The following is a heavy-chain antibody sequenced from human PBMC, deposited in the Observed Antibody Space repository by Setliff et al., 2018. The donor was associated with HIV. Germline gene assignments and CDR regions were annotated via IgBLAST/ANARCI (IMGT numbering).Heavy chain of an antibody. Sequence: SVKVSCKASRSTFNSHTINWVRQAPGQGLDWMGRIIPILGVANYAQRFQGKVTITADKSTSTAYMELTSLRFDDTAVYYCARDHCSSSGCHEYSYYGMDVWGQGTTVTVSS. CDR3: ARDHCSSSGCHEYSYYGMDV. CDR2: IIPILGVA. CDR1: RSTFNSHT. V-gene: IGHV1-69*04. D-gene: IGHD2-2*01. J-gene: IGHJ6*02.